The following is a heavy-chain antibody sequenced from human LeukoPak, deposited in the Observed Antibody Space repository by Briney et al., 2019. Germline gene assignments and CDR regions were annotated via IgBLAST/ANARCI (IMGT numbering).Heavy chain of an antibody. D-gene: IGHD2-21*01. CDR1: GYTFISYG. Sequence: ASVKVSCKASGYTFISYGITWVRQAPGQGLEWMGWISAYSGNTNYAQKLQGRVTMTADTSTSTAYMELRSLRSEDTAVYYCARGRNVAQFLDFGYWGQGTLVTVSS. J-gene: IGHJ4*02. V-gene: IGHV1-18*01. CDR3: ARGRNVAQFLDFGY. CDR2: ISAYSGNT.